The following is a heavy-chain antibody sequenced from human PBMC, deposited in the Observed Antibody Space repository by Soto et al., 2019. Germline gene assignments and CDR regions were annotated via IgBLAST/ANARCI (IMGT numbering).Heavy chain of an antibody. CDR3: ARESSSTVTTGGGGSAKDY. Sequence: GGSLRLSCAASGFTFSSYGIHWVRQAPGKGLEWVAVISHDGSKTNYADSVKGRFTISRDNSKNTLYLQMNSLKTEDTAVYYCARESSSTVTTGGGGSAKDYWGQGTLVTVSS. V-gene: IGHV3-30*03. D-gene: IGHD4-17*01. CDR1: GFTFSSYG. J-gene: IGHJ4*02. CDR2: ISHDGSKT.